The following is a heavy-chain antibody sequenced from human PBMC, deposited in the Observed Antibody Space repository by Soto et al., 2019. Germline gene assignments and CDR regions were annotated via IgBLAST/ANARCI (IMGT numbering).Heavy chain of an antibody. CDR2: IKSDGSGA. V-gene: IGHV3-74*01. CDR1: GFTFSSYW. Sequence: EVQLVESGGDLVQPGGSLRLSCAASGFTFSSYWMHWVRQAPGKGLVWVSRIKSDGSGAIYADSVKGRFTVSRDNAKNALYLLMNILSTEATAVYYCARGEGDYHEGNGYLGRHGGQGTRVTVSS. D-gene: IGHD3-22*01. CDR3: ARGEGDYHEGNGYLGRH. J-gene: IGHJ4*02.